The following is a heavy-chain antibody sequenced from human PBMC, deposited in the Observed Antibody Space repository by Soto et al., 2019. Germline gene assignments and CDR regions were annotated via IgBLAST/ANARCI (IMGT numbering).Heavy chain of an antibody. CDR3: ARAGIAAAGARYYYGMDV. CDR2: IIPICGTA. V-gene: IGHV1-69*01. J-gene: IGHJ6*02. Sequence: QVQLVQSGAAVKKPGSSVKVSCKASGGTFSSYAISWVRQAPGQGLEWMGGIIPICGTANYAQKFQGRVTITADESTSTAYMELSSLRSEDTAVYYCARAGIAAAGARYYYGMDVWGQGTTVIVS. D-gene: IGHD6-13*01. CDR1: GGTFSSYA.